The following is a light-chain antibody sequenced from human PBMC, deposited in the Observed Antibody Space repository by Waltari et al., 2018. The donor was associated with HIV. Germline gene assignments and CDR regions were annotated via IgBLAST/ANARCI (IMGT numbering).Light chain of an antibody. Sequence: QSALTQPPSVSGSPGQSVTISCTGTSSDVGGYNRVTWYQQPPGTVPKVIFYEVSNRPSGVPDRFSGSKSGNTASLTISGLQAEDEADYYCNSFTSSTTYVFGTGTKVTVL. CDR2: EVS. CDR1: SSDVGGYNR. J-gene: IGLJ1*01. CDR3: NSFTSSTTYV. V-gene: IGLV2-18*02.